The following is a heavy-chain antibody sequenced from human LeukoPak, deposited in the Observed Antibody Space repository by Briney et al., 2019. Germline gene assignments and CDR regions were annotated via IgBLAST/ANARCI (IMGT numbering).Heavy chain of an antibody. CDR1: GYTFTSYY. J-gene: IGHJ4*02. D-gene: IGHD3-10*01. V-gene: IGHV1-46*01. CDR3: AREMVPQKGVGDLDY. CDR2: INPSGGST. Sequence: ASVKVSCKASGYTFTSYYMHWVRQAPGQGLEWMGIINPSGGSTSYAQKFQGRVTMTRDTSTSTVYMELSSLRSEDTAVYYCAREMVPQKGVGDLDYWGQGTLVTVSS.